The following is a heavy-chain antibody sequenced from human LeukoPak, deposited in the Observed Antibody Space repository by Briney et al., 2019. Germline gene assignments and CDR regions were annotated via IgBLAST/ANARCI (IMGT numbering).Heavy chain of an antibody. CDR2: IWYGGSNK. D-gene: IGHD6-13*01. CDR3: AKGGIAAADIYYFDY. Sequence: GGSLRLSCAASGFTFSSYGMHWVRQAPGKGLEWVAVIWYGGSNKYYADSVKGRFTISRDNSKNTLYLQMNSLRAEDTAVYYCAKGGIAAADIYYFDYWGQGTLVTVSS. CDR1: GFTFSSYG. J-gene: IGHJ4*02. V-gene: IGHV3-30*02.